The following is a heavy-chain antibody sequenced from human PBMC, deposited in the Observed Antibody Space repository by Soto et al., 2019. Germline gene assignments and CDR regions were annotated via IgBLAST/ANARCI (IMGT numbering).Heavy chain of an antibody. CDR3: ARDGSSTANWLDP. V-gene: IGHV4-31*02. CDR1: GSSLHVDGFY. CDR2: IYYTGVT. Sequence: SETLTLSCTVSGSSLHVDGFYWAWIRQNPGKGLEWIGYIYYTGVTYYNPSLGSRVNISVDTSKNQFSLELTSVTAADTAVYHCARDGSSTANWLDPWGQGLLVTVSS. D-gene: IGHD2-2*01. J-gene: IGHJ5*02.